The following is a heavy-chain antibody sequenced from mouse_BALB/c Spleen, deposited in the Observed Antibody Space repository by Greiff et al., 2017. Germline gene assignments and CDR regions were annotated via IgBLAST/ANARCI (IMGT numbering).Heavy chain of an antibody. Sequence: VQLVESGAELARPGASVKMSCKASGYTFTSYTMHWVKQRPGQGLEWIGYINPSSGYTNYNQKFKDKATLTADKSSSTAYMQLSSLTSEDSAVYYCARSGDGYYAMDYWGQGTSVTVSS. CDR3: ARSGDGYYAMDY. CDR1: GYTFTSYT. V-gene: IGHV1-4*01. D-gene: IGHD1-2*01. J-gene: IGHJ4*01. CDR2: INPSSGYT.